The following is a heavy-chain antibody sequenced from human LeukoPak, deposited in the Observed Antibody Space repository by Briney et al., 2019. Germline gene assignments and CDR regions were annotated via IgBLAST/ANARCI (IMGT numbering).Heavy chain of an antibody. CDR3: ASYCSGGSCRIDY. CDR1: GGSISSGGYY. Sequence: SQTLSLTCTVSGGSISSGGYYWSWIRQHPGKGLEWIGYIYYSGSTYYNPSLKGRVTISVDTSKNQFSLKLSSVTAADTAVYYCASYCSGGSCRIDYWGQGTLVTVSS. V-gene: IGHV4-31*03. J-gene: IGHJ4*02. D-gene: IGHD2-15*01. CDR2: IYYSGST.